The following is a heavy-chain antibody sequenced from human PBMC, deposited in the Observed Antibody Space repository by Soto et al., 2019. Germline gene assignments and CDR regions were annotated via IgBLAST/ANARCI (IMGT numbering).Heavy chain of an antibody. CDR2: ISAYNGNT. V-gene: IGHV1-18*01. CDR1: GYTFTSYG. CDR3: ASLLRYFDWLPAPYGMDV. J-gene: IGHJ6*02. D-gene: IGHD3-9*01. Sequence: ASVKVSCKASGYTFTSYGISWVRQAPGQGLEWMEWISAYNGNTNYAQKLQGRVTMTTDTSTSTAYMELRSLRSDDTAVYYCASLLRYFDWLPAPYGMDVWGQGTTVTVSS.